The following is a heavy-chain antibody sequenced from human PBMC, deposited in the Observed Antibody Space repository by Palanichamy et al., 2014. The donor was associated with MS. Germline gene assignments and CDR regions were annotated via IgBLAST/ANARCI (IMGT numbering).Heavy chain of an antibody. V-gene: IGHV3-43*02. D-gene: IGHD3-22*01. CDR1: GFTFDDYA. J-gene: IGHJ4*02. CDR3: TKDRDTTGYSL. CDR2: ITANGDRT. Sequence: QLVEVWGGAVVRPGGSLRLSCAASGFTFDDYAMHWVRQAPGKGLEWVCFITANGDRTYYADSVRGRFAISRDSSRKSLYLQMNSLTTEDTALYYCTKDRDTTGYSLWGQGTLVTVSS.